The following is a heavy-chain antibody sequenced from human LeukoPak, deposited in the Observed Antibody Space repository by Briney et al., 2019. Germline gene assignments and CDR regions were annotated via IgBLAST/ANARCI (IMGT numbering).Heavy chain of an antibody. J-gene: IGHJ4*02. CDR3: ARDFGSSSAWYEFDY. CDR1: GHTFTGSY. V-gene: IGHV1-2*02. D-gene: IGHD6-19*01. Sequence: GASVKVSRKASGHTFTGSYIHWVRQAPGQGLEWMGWINPDSGVTKYAQNFQGRVTMTRDTSISTASMEMRSLKSDDTAVYYCARDFGSSSAWYEFDYWGQGTLVTVSS. CDR2: INPDSGVT.